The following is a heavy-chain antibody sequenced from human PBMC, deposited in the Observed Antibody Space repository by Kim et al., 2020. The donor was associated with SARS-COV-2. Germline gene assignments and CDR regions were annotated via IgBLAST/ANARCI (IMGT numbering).Heavy chain of an antibody. Sequence: ASVKVSCKASGYSFTGYYLHWVRQAPGQGLEWMGRLNPKTGDTKSAQKFQGRVTMTSDTSTSTAFMELSGLRSDGTGVYYCASPRIYEDAFDLWGQGTLVTVSP. CDR2: LNPKTGDT. CDR3: ASPRIYEDAFDL. CDR1: GYSFTGYY. V-gene: IGHV1-2*05. D-gene: IGHD2-21*01. J-gene: IGHJ3*01.